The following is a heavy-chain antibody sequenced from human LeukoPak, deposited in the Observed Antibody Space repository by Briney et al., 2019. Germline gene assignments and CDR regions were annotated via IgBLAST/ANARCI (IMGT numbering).Heavy chain of an antibody. Sequence: GGSLRLSCTASGFTFSGHSMTWVRQTPGKGLEWVSVIFGNGVKTYYADSLKGRFTISRDNSKSTLYLQMNSLRAEDTAVYYCAKDLLEYSSSSYYYYYYMDVWGKGTTVTVSS. D-gene: IGHD6-6*01. CDR2: IFGNGVKT. V-gene: IGHV3-23*01. CDR1: GFTFSGHS. J-gene: IGHJ6*03. CDR3: AKDLLEYSSSSYYYYYYMDV.